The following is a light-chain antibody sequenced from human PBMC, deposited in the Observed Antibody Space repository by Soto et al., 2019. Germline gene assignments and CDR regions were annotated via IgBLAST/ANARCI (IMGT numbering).Light chain of an antibody. V-gene: IGLV2-11*01. CDR2: DVS. J-gene: IGLJ3*02. CDR1: SSDVGGYNF. Sequence: QSALTQPRSVSGSPGQSVTISCSGSSSDVGGYNFVSWYQQHPGKAPKLMIYDVSKRPSGVPGRFSGSKSGNTASLTISGLQAADEADYYCCSNAGSYTWVFGVGTKLTVL. CDR3: CSNAGSYTWV.